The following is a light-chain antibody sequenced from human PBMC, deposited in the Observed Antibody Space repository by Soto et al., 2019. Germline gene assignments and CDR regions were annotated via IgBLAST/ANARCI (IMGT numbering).Light chain of an antibody. CDR3: QERSNLGVT. V-gene: IGKV3-11*01. CDR1: QSVSSY. J-gene: IGKJ1*01. Sequence: EIVLTQSPATLSLSPGERATLSCRASQSVSSYLAWYQQKPGQAPRLLIYDASNRATGIPARFSGSGSGTDFPPTISSLGPEDFAVFYWQERSNLGVTVGQGTKVEIK. CDR2: DAS.